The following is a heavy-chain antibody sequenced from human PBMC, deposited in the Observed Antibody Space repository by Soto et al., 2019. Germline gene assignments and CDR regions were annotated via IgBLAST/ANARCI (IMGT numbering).Heavy chain of an antibody. J-gene: IGHJ5*02. CDR3: ARDQASRVDP. Sequence: PSETLSLTCTVSGGSISSGDYYWSWIRQPPGKGLEWIGYIHYSGSTYYNPSLKSRVTISVDTSKNQVSLKLSSVTAADTAVYYCARDQASRVDPWGQGTLVTVSS. CDR1: GGSISSGDYY. CDR2: IHYSGST. V-gene: IGHV4-30-4*01.